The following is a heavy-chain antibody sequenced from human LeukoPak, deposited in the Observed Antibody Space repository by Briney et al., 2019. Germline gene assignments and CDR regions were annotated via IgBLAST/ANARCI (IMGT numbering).Heavy chain of an antibody. Sequence: GGSLRLCCAASGFTFSSYGMHWVRQAPGKGLEWVAVIWYDGSNKYCADSVKGRFTISRDNSKNTLYLQINSLRAEDTAVYYCARGGNYDSWSGYYNYWGQGTLVTVSS. CDR3: ARGGNYDSWSGYYNY. CDR1: GFTFSSYG. D-gene: IGHD3-3*01. CDR2: IWYDGSNK. V-gene: IGHV3-33*01. J-gene: IGHJ4*02.